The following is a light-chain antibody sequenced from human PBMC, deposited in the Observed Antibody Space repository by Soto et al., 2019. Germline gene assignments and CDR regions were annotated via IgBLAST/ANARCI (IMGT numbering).Light chain of an antibody. CDR1: SSNIGTNT. V-gene: IGLV1-44*01. Sequence: QSALTQPPSASGTPGQRVTIFCSGSSSNIGTNTVNWYQQFPRSAPKLLMYSSNQLPSGVPDRFSGSKSGTSASLAISGLQSEDEADYYCAAWDGSLNVVLFGGGTKVTV. CDR2: SSN. CDR3: AAWDGSLNVVL. J-gene: IGLJ3*02.